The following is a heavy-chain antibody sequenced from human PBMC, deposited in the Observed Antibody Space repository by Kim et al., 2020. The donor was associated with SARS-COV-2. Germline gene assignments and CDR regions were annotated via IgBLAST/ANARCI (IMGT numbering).Heavy chain of an antibody. V-gene: IGHV3-21*01. D-gene: IGHD4-17*01. Sequence: DSVKGRFTSSRDNAKNSLYLQMNSLRAEDTAVYYCARDRGSNYGDLSVDYWGQGTLVTVSS. J-gene: IGHJ4*02. CDR3: ARDRGSNYGDLSVDY.